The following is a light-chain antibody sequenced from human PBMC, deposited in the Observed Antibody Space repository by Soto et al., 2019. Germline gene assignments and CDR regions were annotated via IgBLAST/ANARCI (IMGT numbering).Light chain of an antibody. V-gene: IGLV2-14*03. J-gene: IGLJ1*01. Sequence: QSVLTQPASVSGSPGQSITISCTGTSSDVGGYNSVSWYQQHPGKAPKLMIYDVTNRPSGISNRFSGSKSGNTASLTISGLQAEDEADYYCTSYTRSSAPNYVFGTGTQLTVL. CDR2: DVT. CDR1: SSDVGGYNS. CDR3: TSYTRSSAPNYV.